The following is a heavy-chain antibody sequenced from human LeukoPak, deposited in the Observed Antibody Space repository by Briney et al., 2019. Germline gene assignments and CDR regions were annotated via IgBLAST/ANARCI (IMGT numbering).Heavy chain of an antibody. CDR1: GGSISNNNYY. V-gene: IGHV4-39*01. CDR2: MYHSGSP. Sequence: TSETLSLTCTVSGGSISNNNYYWAWIRQPPGKGLEFIGSMYHSGSPYYNPSLKSRVTVSVDTSKNQFSLRLSSVTAADTAVYYCATWRTAKTRFDYWGQGILVTVSS. CDR3: ATWRTAKTRFDY. J-gene: IGHJ4*02. D-gene: IGHD3-3*01.